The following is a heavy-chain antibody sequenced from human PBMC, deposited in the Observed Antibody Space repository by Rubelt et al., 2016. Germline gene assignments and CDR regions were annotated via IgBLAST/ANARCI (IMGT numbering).Heavy chain of an antibody. Sequence: QLQLQESGPGLVKPSETLSLTCTVSGGSISRNYWSWIRQPPGKGLEWIGSIHYSGRTNYNPSLKSRAIMSIDTSKNQFSLKLSSVTAADTAVYYCARDTKYGDYYFDLWGQGTLVTVSS. CDR3: ARDTKYGDYYFDL. V-gene: IGHV4-59*12. CDR2: IHYSGRT. CDR1: GGSISRNY. D-gene: IGHD2-21*02. J-gene: IGHJ4*02.